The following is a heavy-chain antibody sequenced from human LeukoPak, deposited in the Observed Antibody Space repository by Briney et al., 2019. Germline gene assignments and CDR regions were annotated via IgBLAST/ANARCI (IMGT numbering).Heavy chain of an antibody. J-gene: IGHJ4*02. CDR3: AKAVVDSYGVFEY. D-gene: IGHD5-18*01. V-gene: IGHV3-30*18. CDR2: ISYDGSNK. CDR1: GFTFSSYG. Sequence: GGSLRLSCAASGFTFSSYGMHWVRQAPGKGLEWVAVISYDGSNKYYADSVKGRFTISRDNSKNTLYLQMNSLRAEDTTVYYCAKAVVDSYGVFEYWGQGTLVTVSS.